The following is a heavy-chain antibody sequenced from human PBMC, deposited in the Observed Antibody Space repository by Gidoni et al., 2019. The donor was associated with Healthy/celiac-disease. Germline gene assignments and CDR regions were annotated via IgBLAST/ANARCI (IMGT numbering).Heavy chain of an antibody. J-gene: IGHJ4*02. CDR3: ARGPPIVVVVAATSYFDY. CDR2: IIPICGTA. V-gene: IGHV1-69*01. D-gene: IGHD2-15*01. Sequence: QVQLVQSGAEVKKPGSSVKVSCKASGGTFSSYAISWVRQAPGQGLEWMGGIIPICGTANYAQKCQGRVTITADESTSTAYMELSSLRSEDTAVYYCARGPPIVVVVAATSYFDYWGQGTLVTVSS. CDR1: GGTFSSYA.